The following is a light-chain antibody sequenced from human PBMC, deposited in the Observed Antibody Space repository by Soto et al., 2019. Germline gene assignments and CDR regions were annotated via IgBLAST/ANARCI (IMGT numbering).Light chain of an antibody. CDR2: LGS. J-gene: IGKJ4*01. V-gene: IGKV2-28*01. CDR3: MQALQTLEALT. CDR1: QSLLHSNGYNY. Sequence: DIVMTQSPLSLPVTPGEPASISCRSSQSLLHSNGYNYLDWYLQKPGQSPQLLIYLGSNRASGVPDRFSGSGSGTDFTLKISRVEAEDVGVYYCMQALQTLEALTFGGGTKVDIK.